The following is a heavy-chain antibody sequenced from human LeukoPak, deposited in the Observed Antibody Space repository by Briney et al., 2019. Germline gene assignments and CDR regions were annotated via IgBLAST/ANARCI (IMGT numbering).Heavy chain of an antibody. CDR3: ARPYDSSAFLPFDY. CDR1: GYTFTGYY. V-gene: IGHV1-2*06. D-gene: IGHD3-22*01. CDR2: INPNSGGT. Sequence: GASVKVCCKASGYTFTGYYMHWGPQSPGQGLEWLGRINPNSGGTNYAPKFQGRVTMTRDTSISTAYMELSRLRSDDTAVYYGARPYDSSAFLPFDYWGQGTLVTVSS. J-gene: IGHJ4*02.